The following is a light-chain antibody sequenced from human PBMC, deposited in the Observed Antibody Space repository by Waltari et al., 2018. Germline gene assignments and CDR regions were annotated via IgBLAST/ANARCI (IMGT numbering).Light chain of an antibody. Sequence: QSALTQPASVSGSPGQSITISCTGTSSAVGGYNLFSWYQQHPGKAPKLMIYEVSKRPSGVSNRFSGSKSGNTASLTISGLQAEDEADYYCCSYAGSSTWVFGGGTKLTVL. CDR2: EVS. V-gene: IGLV2-23*02. CDR3: CSYAGSSTWV. CDR1: SSAVGGYNL. J-gene: IGLJ3*02.